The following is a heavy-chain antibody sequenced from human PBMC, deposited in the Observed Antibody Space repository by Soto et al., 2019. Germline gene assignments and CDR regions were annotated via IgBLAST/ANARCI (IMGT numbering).Heavy chain of an antibody. CDR3: ATSRASCFCFDY. D-gene: IGHD2-2*01. CDR2: IKSNPAGGTV. V-gene: IGHV3-15*01. J-gene: IGHJ4*02. Sequence: GSLRLSCATSGFTFNNAWMNWVRQAPGKGLEWVGRIKSNPAGGTVDYTAPVKGRFTISRDDSENTLYLQMDSLRPEDTAVYYCATSRASCFCFDYWGQGALVTV. CDR1: GFTFNNAW.